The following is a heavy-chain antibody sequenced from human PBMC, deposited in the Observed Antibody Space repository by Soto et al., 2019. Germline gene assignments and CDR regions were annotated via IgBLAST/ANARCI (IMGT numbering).Heavy chain of an antibody. V-gene: IGHV6-1*01. CDR1: GDSVSSNSAA. Sequence: QTISLTCAISGDSVSSNSAAWKWIRQPPSRGLEWLGRRYYSTKWYNDYAVSVTSRITITPDTSKNQFSLQLYSVTPEDTAVDYGVRDVRRVAAAANYFCCLDVWGQGTTVTVSS. D-gene: IGHD2-15*01. J-gene: IGHJ6*02. CDR2: RYYSTKWYN. CDR3: VRDVRRVAAAANYFCCLDV.